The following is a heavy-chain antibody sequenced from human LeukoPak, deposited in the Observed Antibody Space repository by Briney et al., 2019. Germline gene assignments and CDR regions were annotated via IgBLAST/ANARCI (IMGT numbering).Heavy chain of an antibody. CDR3: ARHGRYMVRDPPRRGIFDY. J-gene: IGHJ4*02. CDR2: INHSGST. CDR1: GGSFSGYY. Sequence: PSETLSLTCAVYGGSFSGYYWSWIRQPPGKGLEWIGEINHSGSTNYNPSLKSRVTISVDTSKNQFSLKLSSVAAADTAVYYCARHGRYMVRDPPRRGIFDYWGQGTLVTVSS. V-gene: IGHV4-34*01. D-gene: IGHD3-10*01.